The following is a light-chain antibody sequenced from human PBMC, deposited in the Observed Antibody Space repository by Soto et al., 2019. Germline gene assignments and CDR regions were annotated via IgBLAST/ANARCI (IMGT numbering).Light chain of an antibody. CDR3: QNYNSAPWT. CDR2: TAS. Sequence: DIQMTQSPSSLSASVGDRVTITCRASQGVSNYLAWYQQRPGKVPKLLIYTASTLQSGVPSRFSGSGSGTDFTLTISSLQPEDVATYFCQNYNSAPWTFGQGTKVEIK. J-gene: IGKJ1*01. V-gene: IGKV1-27*01. CDR1: QGVSNY.